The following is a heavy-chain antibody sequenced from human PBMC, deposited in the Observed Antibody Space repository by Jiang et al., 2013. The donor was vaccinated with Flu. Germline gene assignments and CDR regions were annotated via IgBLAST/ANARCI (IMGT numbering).Heavy chain of an antibody. D-gene: IGHD3-22*01. V-gene: IGHV1-18*01. CDR3: GRDVYYYDSSDPKCHFDY. CDR2: SALTMVT. Sequence: QAPGQGFEWWDGSALTMVTQIMHQRLQGRVTMTTDTSTNTAYMELRSLRSDDTAVYYCGRDVYYYDSSDPKCHFDYWGQGTLVTVSS. J-gene: IGHJ4*02.